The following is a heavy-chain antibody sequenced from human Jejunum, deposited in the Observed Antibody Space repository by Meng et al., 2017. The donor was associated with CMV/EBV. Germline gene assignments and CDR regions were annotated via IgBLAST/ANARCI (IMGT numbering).Heavy chain of an antibody. J-gene: IGHJ4*02. V-gene: IGHV3-23*01. CDR3: AKGSALGGSYYFDY. D-gene: IGHD1-26*01. Sequence: SGFSFSDYAIGWVRQAPGKGLEWVSSISGSGGSIQYADSVKGRFTISRDNSKNTLYLQMNSLRDEDTAMYYCAKGSALGGSYYFDYWGQGTLVTVSS. CDR2: ISGSGGSI. CDR1: GFSFSDYA.